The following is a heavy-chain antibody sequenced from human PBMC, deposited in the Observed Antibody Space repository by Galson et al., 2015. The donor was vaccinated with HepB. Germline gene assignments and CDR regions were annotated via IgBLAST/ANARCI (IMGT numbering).Heavy chain of an antibody. CDR3: ASGREGAYDFWSGYFDTDH. D-gene: IGHD3-3*01. CDR2: ISYDGTNK. V-gene: IGHV3-30-3*01. J-gene: IGHJ4*02. Sequence: SLRLSCAASGFTFNRYAMHWLRQAPGKGLEWVAAISYDGTNKHYAESMKGRFTISRANSRNTLFLQKSSLKTDDTAVYYCASGREGAYDFWSGYFDTDHWGQGTLVTVSS. CDR1: GFTFNRYA.